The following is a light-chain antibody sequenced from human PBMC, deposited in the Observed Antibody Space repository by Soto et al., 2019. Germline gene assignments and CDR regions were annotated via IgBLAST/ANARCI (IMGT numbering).Light chain of an antibody. CDR3: QQRVDRAT. V-gene: IGKV3-11*01. J-gene: IGKJ4*01. Sequence: EIVLTQSPATLSLSPGERASLSCRTSQSVNSYLAWYQQKPGQAPGLLIYDSSNRATGIPARFSGSGSGTDFTLTISSLEPEDFAVYYCQQRVDRATFGGGTKVDIK. CDR1: QSVNSY. CDR2: DSS.